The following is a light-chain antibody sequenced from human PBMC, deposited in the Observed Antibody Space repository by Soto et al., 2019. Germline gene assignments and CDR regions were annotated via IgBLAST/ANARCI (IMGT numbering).Light chain of an antibody. CDR3: QRYNAFSQT. Sequence: IQLTQYPSTLSASVGYRVSITCRASQSLYNRMAWFQQKPGKAPKLLMYDASTFQTGVPSRFSGSGSGTEFTLTISRLQPYDFATYYCQRYNAFSQTFGQGTRVEIK. V-gene: IGKV1-5*01. J-gene: IGKJ1*01. CDR1: QSLYNR. CDR2: DAS.